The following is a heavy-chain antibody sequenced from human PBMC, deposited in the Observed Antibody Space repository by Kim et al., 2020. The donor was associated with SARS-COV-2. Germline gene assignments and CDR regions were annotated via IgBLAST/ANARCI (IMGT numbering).Heavy chain of an antibody. J-gene: IGHJ6*02. CDR1: GFTFSSYD. Sequence: GGSLRLSCAASGFTFSSYDMHWVRQATGKGLEWVSDIGTAGDTYYPGSVKGRFTISRENAKNSLYLQMNSLRAGDTAVYYCARGSGSSWWIEYYYGMDVWGQGTTVTVSS. V-gene: IGHV3-13*04. CDR3: ARGSGSSWWIEYYYGMDV. D-gene: IGHD6-13*01. CDR2: IGTAGDT.